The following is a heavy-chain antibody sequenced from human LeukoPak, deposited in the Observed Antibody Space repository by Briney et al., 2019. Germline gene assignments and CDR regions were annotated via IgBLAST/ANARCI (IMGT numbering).Heavy chain of an antibody. J-gene: IGHJ4*02. CDR3: AKVGVVVVTAILYYFDY. D-gene: IGHD2-21*02. V-gene: IGHV3-23*01. CDR2: ISGSGGST. Sequence: GGSLRLSCAASGFTFSSYAMSWVRPAPGKGLEWVSAISGSGGSTYYADSVKGRFTISRDNSKNTLYLQMNSLRAEDTAVYYCAKVGVVVVTAILYYFDYWGQGTLVTVSS. CDR1: GFTFSSYA.